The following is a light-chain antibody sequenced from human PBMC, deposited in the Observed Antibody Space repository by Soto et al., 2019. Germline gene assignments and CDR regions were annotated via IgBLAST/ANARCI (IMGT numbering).Light chain of an antibody. Sequence: EPVLTQSPGTLSLSPGERPTLSCSASQSVSSSSLAWHQQRPGQAPRLLIYGTSSRATGIPDRFSGSGSGTDFTLTISRLEPEDFAVYFCQRYGSSPLITFGQGTRLEI. V-gene: IGKV3-20*01. CDR1: QSVSSSS. CDR3: QRYGSSPLIT. CDR2: GTS. J-gene: IGKJ5*01.